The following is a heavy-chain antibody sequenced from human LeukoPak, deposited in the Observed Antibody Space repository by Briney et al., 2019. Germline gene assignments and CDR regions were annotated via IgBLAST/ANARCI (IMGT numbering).Heavy chain of an antibody. J-gene: IGHJ6*02. Sequence: GGSLRLSCAASGLTFSSYGMHWVRQAPGKGLEWVAVISYDGSNKYYADSVKGRFTISRDTSKNTLYLQMNSLRAEDTAVYYCARYNGNYYYGMDVGGQGTTVTVSS. D-gene: IGHD1-26*01. CDR3: ARYNGNYYYGMDV. CDR2: ISYDGSNK. CDR1: GLTFSSYG. V-gene: IGHV3-30*03.